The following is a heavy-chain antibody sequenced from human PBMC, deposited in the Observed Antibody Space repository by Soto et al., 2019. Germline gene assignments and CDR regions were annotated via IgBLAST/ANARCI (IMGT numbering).Heavy chain of an antibody. CDR3: VRTSLVVAAATREDY. Sequence: EVQLVESGGGLVKPGESLSLSCAASGFTFSSYWMHWVRQAPGKGLEWVSRINSDGSSTSYAGSVKGRFTISRDNAKNTMYLQMHRLRAEDTAVYYCVRTSLVVAAATREDYWGQGTLVTVSS. J-gene: IGHJ4*02. CDR2: INSDGSST. D-gene: IGHD2-15*01. V-gene: IGHV3-74*01. CDR1: GFTFSSYW.